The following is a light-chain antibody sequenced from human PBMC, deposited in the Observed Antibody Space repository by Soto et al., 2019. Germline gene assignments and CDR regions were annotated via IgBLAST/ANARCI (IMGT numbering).Light chain of an antibody. CDR2: DSS. CDR3: QQRSVWPLT. Sequence: EIVLTQFPATLSLSPGDGATLSCRASQSVSSYLAWYQQKRGQAPRLLIYDSSNRATGIPARFGGSGSGTDFSLIISSLEPEDFAVYYCQQRSVWPLTFGGGTKVDIK. V-gene: IGKV3-11*01. J-gene: IGKJ4*01. CDR1: QSVSSY.